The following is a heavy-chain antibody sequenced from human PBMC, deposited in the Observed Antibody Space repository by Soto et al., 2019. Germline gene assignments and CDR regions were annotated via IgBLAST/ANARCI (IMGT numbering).Heavy chain of an antibody. D-gene: IGHD3-3*01. CDR1: GGTFSSYA. V-gene: IGHV1-69*01. J-gene: IGHJ4*02. CDR2: IIPIFGTA. CDR3: ARAQVTELDFWSGYYFDY. Sequence: QVQLVQSGAEVKKPGSSVKVSCKASGGTFSSYAISWVRQAPGQGLEWMGGIIPIFGTANYAQKFQGRVTITADESTSTAYMELSSLRSEDTAVYYCARAQVTELDFWSGYYFDYWGQGTLVTVSS.